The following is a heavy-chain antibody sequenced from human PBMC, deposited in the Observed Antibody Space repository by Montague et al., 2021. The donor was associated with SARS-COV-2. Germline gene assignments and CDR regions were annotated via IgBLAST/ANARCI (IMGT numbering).Heavy chain of an antibody. CDR3: ARGRRGAGFPSSPGALGF. Sequence: SETLSLTCTVSGGSISNRNYYWGWVRQPPGKRLEWIGSMDYVGNPFYNPPLRSRVAISLDTSKSQLSLRLRSVTTTNSAVYYCARGRRGAGFPSSPGALGFWGQGTTVTVSS. J-gene: IGHJ3*01. CDR1: GGSISNRNYY. V-gene: IGHV4-39*01. D-gene: IGHD1-26*01. CDR2: MDYVGNP.